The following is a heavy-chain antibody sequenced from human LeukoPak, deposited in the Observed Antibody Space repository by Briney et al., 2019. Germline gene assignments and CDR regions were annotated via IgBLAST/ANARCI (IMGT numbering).Heavy chain of an antibody. CDR3: ARDLRGYGD. J-gene: IGHJ4*02. CDR2: ISAGGGRT. Sequence: PGGSLRLSCAASGSTFSSCAMSWVRQAPGKGLEWVSAISAGGGRTFYADSVKGRFTISRDNSKDTLYLQMNSLRAEDTAVYYCARDLRGYGDWGQGTLVTVSS. V-gene: IGHV3-23*01. D-gene: IGHD3-10*01. CDR1: GSTFSSCA.